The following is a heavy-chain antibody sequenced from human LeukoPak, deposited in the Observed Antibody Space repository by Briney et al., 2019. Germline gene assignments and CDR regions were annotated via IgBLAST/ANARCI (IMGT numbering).Heavy chain of an antibody. J-gene: IGHJ4*02. CDR2: IKQDGSEK. CDR3: ARDQLFDY. CDR1: GFXFTSYW. Sequence: GGSLRLSCAASGFXFTSYWMSWVRQAPGKGLEWVANIKQDGSEKNYVDSVKGRFTVSRDNAKNSLFLEMNSLRAEDTAVYYCARDQLFDYWGQGTLVTVSS. D-gene: IGHD1-1*01. V-gene: IGHV3-7*03.